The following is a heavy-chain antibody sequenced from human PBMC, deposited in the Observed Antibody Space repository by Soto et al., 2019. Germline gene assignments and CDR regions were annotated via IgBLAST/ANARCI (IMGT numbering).Heavy chain of an antibody. J-gene: IGHJ6*02. CDR3: ARDSIVVVPAAISGMDV. D-gene: IGHD2-2*01. CDR1: GGTFSSYA. CDR2: IIPIFGTA. Sequence: SVKVSCKASGGTFSSYAISWVRQAPGQGLEWMGGIIPIFGTANYAQKFQGRVTITADESTSTAYMELSSLRSEDTAAYYCARDSIVVVPAAISGMDVWGQGTTVTVSS. V-gene: IGHV1-69*13.